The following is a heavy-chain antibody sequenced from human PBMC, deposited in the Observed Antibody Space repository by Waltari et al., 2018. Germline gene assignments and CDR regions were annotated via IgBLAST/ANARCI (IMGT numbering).Heavy chain of an antibody. V-gene: IGHV3-23*01. Sequence: EVQVLESGGALVQPGGSLRFSGAASGFTSTSYAMTWVRSAPGKGLEWVSTISRGGGMSYFADSVKGRFTISRDNSKNTLYLQMNSLKAEDTALYYCAKGRSSSWDGFDIWGQGTMVTVSS. CDR3: AKGRSSSWDGFDI. J-gene: IGHJ3*02. D-gene: IGHD6-13*01. CDR1: GFTSTSYA. CDR2: ISRGGGMS.